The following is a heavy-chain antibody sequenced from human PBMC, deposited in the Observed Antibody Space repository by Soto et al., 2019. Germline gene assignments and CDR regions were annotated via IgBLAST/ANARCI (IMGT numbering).Heavy chain of an antibody. D-gene: IGHD1-26*01. CDR3: ARGRKWELLFGASDV. J-gene: IGHJ3*01. CDR2: IIPIFGTA. CDR1: GGTFSSYA. Sequence: SVKVSCKASGGTFSSYAISWVRQAPGQGLEWMGRIIPIFGTANYAQKFQGRVTITADESTSTAYMELSSLRSEDTAVYYCARGRKWELLFGASDVWGQGKTVTVSS. V-gene: IGHV1-69*13.